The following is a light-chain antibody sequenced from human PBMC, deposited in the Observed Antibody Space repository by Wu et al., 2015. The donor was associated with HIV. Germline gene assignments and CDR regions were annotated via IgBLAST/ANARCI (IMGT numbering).Light chain of an antibody. Sequence: EIVLTQSPGTLSLSPGERATLSCRASQTVNSRYLAWYRQRPGQAPRLLVYGASSRAAGIPDRFSGSGSGTDFTLTINRLEPEDFAVYFCQHYDTTSLYTFGQGTQVEI. J-gene: IGKJ2*01. CDR3: QHYDTTSLYT. CDR1: QTVNSRY. V-gene: IGKV3-20*01. CDR2: GAS.